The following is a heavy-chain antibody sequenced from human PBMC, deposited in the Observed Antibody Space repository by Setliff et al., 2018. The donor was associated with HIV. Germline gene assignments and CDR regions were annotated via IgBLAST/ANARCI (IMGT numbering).Heavy chain of an antibody. CDR3: AGGIAAAEGYFDY. Sequence: PSETLSLTCTVSDGSVSSSSYYWAWIRQSPGKGLEWIGSIYAGGSTHYQPSLKSRVTMSVDTSKNQFSLKLSSVTAADTAVYYCAGGIAAAEGYFDYWGQGTLVTVSS. D-gene: IGHD6-13*01. J-gene: IGHJ4*02. CDR2: IYAGGST. CDR1: DGSVSSSSYY. V-gene: IGHV4-39*07.